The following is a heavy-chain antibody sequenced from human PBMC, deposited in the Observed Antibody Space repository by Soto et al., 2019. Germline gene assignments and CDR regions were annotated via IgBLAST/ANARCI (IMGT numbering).Heavy chain of an antibody. D-gene: IGHD2-15*01. CDR1: GYTLTELS. CDR3: ATELGGCSGDSCYGPFDY. V-gene: IGHV1-24*01. CDR2: FDPEDGET. Sequence: ASVKVSCKVSGYTLTELSMHWVRQAPGKGLEWMGGFDPEDGETTYAQKFPGRVTMTEDTSTDTAYMELSSLRSEDTAVYYCATELGGCSGDSCYGPFDYWGQGTLVTVSS. J-gene: IGHJ4*02.